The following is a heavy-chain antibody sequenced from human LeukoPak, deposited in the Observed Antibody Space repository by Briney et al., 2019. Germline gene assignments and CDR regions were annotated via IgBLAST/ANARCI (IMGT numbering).Heavy chain of an antibody. D-gene: IGHD2-2*01. Sequence: ASVKVSCKASGYTFTGHYMHWVRQAPGQGLEWMGRINPNSGGTNYAQKFQGRVTMTRDTSISTAYMGLSRLSSDYTAVYYCARHPRDIVVVPAAMETTNWFDPWGQGTLVTVSS. CDR1: GYTFTGHY. J-gene: IGHJ5*02. V-gene: IGHV1-2*06. CDR3: ARHPRDIVVVPAAMETTNWFDP. CDR2: INPNSGGT.